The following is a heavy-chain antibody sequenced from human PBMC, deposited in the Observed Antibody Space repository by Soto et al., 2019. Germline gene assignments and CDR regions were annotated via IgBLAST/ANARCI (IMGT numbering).Heavy chain of an antibody. J-gene: IGHJ4*02. CDR3: AYCCGTLDPFHY. Sequence: PGGSLRLSCAASGFTFSPNAMSWVRQAPGKGLEWVSAISGSGGRTYCADSVKGRFTISRDNSKNTLHLQMNSLRVEDTAVYYCAYCCGTLDPFHYWGQGTLVTVSS. CDR2: ISGSGGRT. V-gene: IGHV3-23*01. CDR1: GFTFSPNA. D-gene: IGHD2-15*01.